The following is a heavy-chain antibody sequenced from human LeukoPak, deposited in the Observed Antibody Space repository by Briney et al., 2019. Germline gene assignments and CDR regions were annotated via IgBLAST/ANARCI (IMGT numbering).Heavy chain of an antibody. D-gene: IGHD6-6*01. CDR3: ARDLEYNSFNWFDP. Sequence: SETLSLTCTVSGGSISSYYWTWIRQPAGKGLEWIGRIYNSGCTNYNPSLKSRVTMSLDTSKNQFSLKLSSMTAADTAVYYCARDLEYNSFNWFDPWGQGTLVTVSS. V-gene: IGHV4-4*07. CDR2: IYNSGCT. CDR1: GGSISSYY. J-gene: IGHJ5*02.